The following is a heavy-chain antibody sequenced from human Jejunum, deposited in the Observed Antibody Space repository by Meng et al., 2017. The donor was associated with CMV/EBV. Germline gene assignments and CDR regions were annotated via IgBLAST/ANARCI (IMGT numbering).Heavy chain of an antibody. CDR2: INPNSGGT. V-gene: IGHV1-2*02. D-gene: IGHD3-22*01. Sequence: YTFPGDYMHWVRQAPGQGLEWMGWINPNSGGTKYAQKFQGRVTMTTDTSISTAYMELSRLRSDDTAVYYCAREGMYYYDTSGMKWFDPWGQGTLVTVSS. CDR1: YTFPGDY. CDR3: AREGMYYYDTSGMKWFDP. J-gene: IGHJ5*02.